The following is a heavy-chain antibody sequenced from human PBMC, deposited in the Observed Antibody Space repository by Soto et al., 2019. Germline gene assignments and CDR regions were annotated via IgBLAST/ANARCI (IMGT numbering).Heavy chain of an antibody. J-gene: IGHJ3*02. CDR3: AKDQYDDSSGYYYGTGLPGAFDI. CDR2: ISGSGGST. Sequence: EVQLLESGGGLVQPGGSLRLSCAASGFTFSSYAMSWVRQAPGKGLEWVSAISGSGGSTYYADSVKGRFTISRDNSKNTLYLQMNSLRAEDTAVYYCAKDQYDDSSGYYYGTGLPGAFDIWGQGTMVTVSS. V-gene: IGHV3-23*01. CDR1: GFTFSSYA. D-gene: IGHD3-22*01.